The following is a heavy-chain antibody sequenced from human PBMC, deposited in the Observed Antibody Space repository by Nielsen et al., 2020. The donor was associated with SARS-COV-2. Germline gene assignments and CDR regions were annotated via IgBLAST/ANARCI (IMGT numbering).Heavy chain of an antibody. CDR2: IHHSGYT. V-gene: IGHV4-59*01. J-gene: IGHJ4*02. D-gene: IGHD3-22*01. CDR1: GGSISGYY. CDR3: ARGHFYVGSVYYYGLSHFDF. Sequence: SETLSLTCTVSGGSISGYYWNWIRQPPGKGLEWIGYIHHSGYTIYNPSLNSRVTISVDTPNKQVTLQLSSVTAADTAVYYCARGHFYVGSVYYYGLSHFDFWGQGILVTVSS.